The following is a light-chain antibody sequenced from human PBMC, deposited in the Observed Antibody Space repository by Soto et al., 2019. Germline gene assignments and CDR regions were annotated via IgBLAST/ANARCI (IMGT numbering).Light chain of an antibody. CDR2: GAS. Sequence: EIVLTQSPGTLSLSPGERATLSCRASQSVSSSFLAWYQQKPGQAPRLLIYGASSRATGIPDRFSGRGSGTDFTLTISILEPEDFAVYYCQHYGSSPWTFGQGTKVEIK. J-gene: IGKJ1*01. CDR1: QSVSSSF. V-gene: IGKV3-20*01. CDR3: QHYGSSPWT.